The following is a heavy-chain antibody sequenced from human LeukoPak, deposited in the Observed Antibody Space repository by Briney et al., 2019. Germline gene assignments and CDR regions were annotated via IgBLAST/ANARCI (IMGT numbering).Heavy chain of an antibody. CDR1: GYSISSGYY. J-gene: IGHJ5*02. Sequence: SETLSLTCTVSGYSISSGYYWGWIRQPPGEGLEWIGSIYHSGSTYYNPSLKSRVTISVDTSKNQFSLKLSSVTAADTAVYYCARGSSYDYVWGSYRQGNWFDPWGQGTLVTVSS. CDR2: IYHSGST. V-gene: IGHV4-38-2*02. CDR3: ARGSSYDYVWGSYRQGNWFDP. D-gene: IGHD3-16*02.